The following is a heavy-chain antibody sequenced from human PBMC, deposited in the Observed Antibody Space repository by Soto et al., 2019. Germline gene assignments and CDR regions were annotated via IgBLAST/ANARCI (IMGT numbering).Heavy chain of an antibody. CDR1: GFTVRNAW. Sequence: GGSLGLSCAASGFTVRNAWMSWVRQAPGKGLEWVGRIKSKTDGGTTDYAAPVKGRFTISRDDSKNTLYLQMNSLKTEDTAVYYCTTGYYDFWSGYFPDAFDIWGQGTMVTVSS. CDR3: TTGYYDFWSGYFPDAFDI. V-gene: IGHV3-15*01. D-gene: IGHD3-3*01. CDR2: IKSKTDGGTT. J-gene: IGHJ3*02.